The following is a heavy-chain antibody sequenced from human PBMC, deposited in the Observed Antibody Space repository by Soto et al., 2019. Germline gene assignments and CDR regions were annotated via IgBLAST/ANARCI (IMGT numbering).Heavy chain of an antibody. CDR1: GYTFTNYY. CDR3: ASDLAAGDH. V-gene: IGHV1-46*01. J-gene: IGHJ4*02. D-gene: IGHD6-25*01. Sequence: QVQLVQSGAEVKKPGASVKVSFKASGYTFTNYYVHWVRQAPGQGLEWMGIINPTSGSTNYAQKYQGRVTLTYDTSPTTVYMELIGLRSEDKGVLYCASDLAAGDHGGQGTLFTVSS. CDR2: INPTSGST.